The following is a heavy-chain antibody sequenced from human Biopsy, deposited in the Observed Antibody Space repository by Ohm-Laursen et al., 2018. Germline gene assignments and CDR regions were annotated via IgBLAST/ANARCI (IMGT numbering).Heavy chain of an antibody. CDR3: ARFPLGAYDDSGSYRAVEHWYFDL. Sequence: SEKASCKASGGTFTNHAVGWVRQAPGQGLEWVGSSIPLFNTANYADKFQGRVTLTADKSTTTAYMELSSLRSEDTAIYYCARFPLGAYDDSGSYRAVEHWYFDLWGRGTLVTVSS. CDR2: SIPLFNTA. D-gene: IGHD3-22*01. CDR1: GGTFTNHA. J-gene: IGHJ2*01. V-gene: IGHV1-69*06.